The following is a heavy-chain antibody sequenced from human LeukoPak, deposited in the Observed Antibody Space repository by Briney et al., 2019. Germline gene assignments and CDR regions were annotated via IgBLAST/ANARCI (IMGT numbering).Heavy chain of an antibody. Sequence: SETLSLTCTVSGGSISSYYWSWIRQPPGKGQEWIGYIYYSGSTNYNPSLKSRVTISVDTSKNQFSLKLSSVTAADTAVYYCARTRLDIVVVPAARWFDPWGQGTLVTVSS. CDR2: IYYSGST. V-gene: IGHV4-59*01. CDR3: ARTRLDIVVVPAARWFDP. CDR1: GGSISSYY. D-gene: IGHD2-2*01. J-gene: IGHJ5*02.